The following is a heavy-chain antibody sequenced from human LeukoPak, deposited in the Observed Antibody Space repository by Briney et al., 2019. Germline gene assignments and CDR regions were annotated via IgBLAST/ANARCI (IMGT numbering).Heavy chain of an antibody. J-gene: IGHJ4*02. CDR2: IKTKTDGGTT. D-gene: IGHD1-14*01. V-gene: IGHV3-15*01. CDR1: GFPFTNTW. CDR3: TRSRRKTDLDY. Sequence: KPGGSLRLSCATSGFPFTNTWMNWVRQAPGKGLEWVGRIKTKTDGGTTDHAAPVKGRFTISRDDSKNTLYLQMNSLKPEDTAVYYWTRSRRKTDLDYWGQGTLVTLSS.